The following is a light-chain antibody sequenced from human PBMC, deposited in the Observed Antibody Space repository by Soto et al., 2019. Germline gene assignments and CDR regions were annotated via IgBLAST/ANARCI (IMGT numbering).Light chain of an antibody. V-gene: IGKV3-15*01. Sequence: EIVMTQSPATLSVSPGERATLSCRASQSVSTNLAWYQQKPGQPPRLLIYGASTRATGIPARFSGSGSGTEFTLTISSLQSEDFAVYYRQQYNNWPPLTFGGGTKVEIK. CDR3: QQYNNWPPLT. J-gene: IGKJ4*01. CDR2: GAS. CDR1: QSVSTN.